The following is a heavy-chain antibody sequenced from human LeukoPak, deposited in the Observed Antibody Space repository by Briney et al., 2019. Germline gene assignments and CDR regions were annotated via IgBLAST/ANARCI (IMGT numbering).Heavy chain of an antibody. CDR2: IYSGGST. CDR3: ARRYYYDSGSYSEIGPFDY. CDR1: GFTVSSNY. J-gene: IGHJ4*02. V-gene: IGHV3-53*01. Sequence: PGGSLRLSCAASGFTVSSNYMSWVRQAPGKGLEWVSVIYSGGSTYYADSVKGRFTISRDNAKNSLYLQMNSLRAEDTAVYYCARRYYYDSGSYSEIGPFDYWGQGTLVTVSS. D-gene: IGHD3-10*01.